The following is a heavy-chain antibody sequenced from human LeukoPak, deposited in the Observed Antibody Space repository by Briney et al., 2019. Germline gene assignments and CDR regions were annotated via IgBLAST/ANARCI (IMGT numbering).Heavy chain of an antibody. CDR3: ARDEGTYYYDSSPSHY. CDR2: INWNGGST. V-gene: IGHV3-20*04. Sequence: VGSLRLSCAASGFTFDDYGMSWVRQAPGKGLEWVSGINWNGGSTGYADSVKGRFTISRDNAKNSLYLQMNSLRAEDTALYYCARDEGTYYYDSSPSHYWGQGTLVTVSS. CDR1: GFTFDDYG. D-gene: IGHD3-22*01. J-gene: IGHJ4*02.